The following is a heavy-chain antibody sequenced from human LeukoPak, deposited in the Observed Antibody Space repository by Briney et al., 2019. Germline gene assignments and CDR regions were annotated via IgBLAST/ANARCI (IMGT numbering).Heavy chain of an antibody. J-gene: IGHJ4*02. D-gene: IGHD4-17*01. CDR1: GYTFTNYA. Sequence: ASVKVSCKASGYTFTNYAMHWVRQAPGQRLEWMGWINAGDGNTKYSQKFQDRVTITWDTSATTAYMELSSLRSEDTAVYYCARDYSTVTTVYYFGYWGQGTLVTVSS. CDR2: INAGDGNT. V-gene: IGHV1-3*01. CDR3: ARDYSTVTTVYYFGY.